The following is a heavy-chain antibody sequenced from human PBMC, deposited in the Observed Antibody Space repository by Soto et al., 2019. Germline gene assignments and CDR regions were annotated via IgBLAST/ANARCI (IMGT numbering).Heavy chain of an antibody. Sequence: QVQLVQSGAEVKKPGASVKVSCKASGYTFTSYGISWVRQAPGQGLEWMGWISAYNGNTNYAQKLQGRVTMTPDTSTSTAYMELRSLRSDDTAVYYCARSPTSIGYCSGGSCYSIDYWGQGTLVTVSS. CDR2: ISAYNGNT. CDR3: ARSPTSIGYCSGGSCYSIDY. CDR1: GYTFTSYG. J-gene: IGHJ4*02. V-gene: IGHV1-18*01. D-gene: IGHD2-15*01.